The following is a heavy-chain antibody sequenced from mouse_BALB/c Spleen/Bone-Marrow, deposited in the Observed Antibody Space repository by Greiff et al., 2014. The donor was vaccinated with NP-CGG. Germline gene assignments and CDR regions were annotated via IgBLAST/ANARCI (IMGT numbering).Heavy chain of an antibody. CDR2: TSYSGST. Sequence: EVKLMESGPGLVKPSQSLSLTCTVTGYSITSDYAWNWIRQFPGNKLEWMGYTSYSGSTSYNPSLKSRISITRDTSKNQFFLQLNSVTTEDTATYYCARGGYDDAVDYWGQGTSVTVSS. J-gene: IGHJ4*01. D-gene: IGHD2-14*01. CDR3: ARGGYDDAVDY. CDR1: GYSITSDYA. V-gene: IGHV3-2*02.